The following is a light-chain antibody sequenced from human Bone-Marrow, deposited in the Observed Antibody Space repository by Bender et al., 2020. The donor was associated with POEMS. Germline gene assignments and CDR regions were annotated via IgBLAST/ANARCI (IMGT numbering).Light chain of an antibody. CDR1: RSDIGGFKL. CDR3: CSYGGSNTWV. J-gene: IGLJ2*01. Sequence: QSALTQPASVSGSPGQSITISCTGTRSDIGGFKLVSWYQQHPGKAPKLMIYEDNKRPSGVSNRFSGSKSGNTASLIISGLQAEDEAHYHCCSYGGSNTWVFGGGTKLTVL. CDR2: EDN. V-gene: IGLV2-23*01.